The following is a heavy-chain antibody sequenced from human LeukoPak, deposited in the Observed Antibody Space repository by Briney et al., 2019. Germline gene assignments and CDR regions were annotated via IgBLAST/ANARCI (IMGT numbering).Heavy chain of an antibody. CDR3: ARGTLGGSWYSFPLDY. CDR1: GYTFTSYD. Sequence: ASVKVSCKASGYTFTSYDINWVRQATGQGLEWMGWMNPNSGNTGYAQKFQGRVTMTRNTSISTAYMELSSLRSEDTAVYYCARGTLGGSWYSFPLDYWGQGTLVTVSS. V-gene: IGHV1-8*01. D-gene: IGHD6-13*01. J-gene: IGHJ4*02. CDR2: MNPNSGNT.